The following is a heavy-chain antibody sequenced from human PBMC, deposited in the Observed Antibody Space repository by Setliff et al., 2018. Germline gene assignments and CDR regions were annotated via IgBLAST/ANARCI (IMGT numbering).Heavy chain of an antibody. J-gene: IGHJ5*02. CDR1: GYTFTSYG. V-gene: IGHV1-18*01. D-gene: IGHD6-19*01. Sequence: ASVKVSCKASGYTFTSYGISWVRQAPGQGLEWMGWISAYNANTNYAQKLQGRVTMTTDTSTSTAYMELRSLRSDDTAVYYCARDKAKWLVFNRWFDPWGQGTLVTGSS. CDR3: ARDKAKWLVFNRWFDP. CDR2: ISAYNANT.